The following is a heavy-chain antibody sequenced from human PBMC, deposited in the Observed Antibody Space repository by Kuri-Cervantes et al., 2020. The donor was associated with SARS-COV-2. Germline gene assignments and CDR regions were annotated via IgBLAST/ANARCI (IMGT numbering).Heavy chain of an antibody. J-gene: IGHJ6*02. CDR3: AREAPCRIVGAICYGMDV. CDR2: ISSSSSTI. CDR1: GFTFSSYD. D-gene: IGHD1-26*01. V-gene: IGHV3-48*02. Sequence: GESLKISCAASGFTFSSYDMHWVRQAPGKGLEWVSYISSSSSTIYYADSVKGRFTISRDNAKNSLYLQMNSLRDEDTAVYYCAREAPCRIVGAICYGMDVWGQGTTVTVSS.